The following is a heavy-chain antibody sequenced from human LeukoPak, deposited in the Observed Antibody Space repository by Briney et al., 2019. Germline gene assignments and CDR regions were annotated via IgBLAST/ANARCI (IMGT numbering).Heavy chain of an antibody. V-gene: IGHV4-38-2*01. J-gene: IGHJ4*02. CDR3: ALEGGDFYGSGSPDY. Sequence: SETLSLTGAVSGYSISSGYYWGWIRQPPGKGLEWIGSIYHSGSTYYNPSLKSRVTISVDTSKNQFSLKLSSVTAADTAVYYCALEGGDFYGSGSPDYWGQGTLVTVSS. D-gene: IGHD3-10*01. CDR1: GYSISSGYY. CDR2: IYHSGST.